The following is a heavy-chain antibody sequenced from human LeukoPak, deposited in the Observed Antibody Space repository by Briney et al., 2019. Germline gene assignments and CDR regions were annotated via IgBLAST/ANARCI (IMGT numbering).Heavy chain of an antibody. J-gene: IGHJ5*01. CDR1: GFAFSFYA. D-gene: IGHD6-19*01. CDR3: AKPISGGLAVTADWFDP. CDR2: INASGGTT. Sequence: GGALRLSCAASGFAFSFYAMSWLRQPPGKGLEWVSTINASGGTTSYAASVRGRLNISRDNSKNTLYLQVNTLRAEDTAVYYCAKPISGGLAVTADWFDPWGQGTLVIVSS. V-gene: IGHV3-23*01.